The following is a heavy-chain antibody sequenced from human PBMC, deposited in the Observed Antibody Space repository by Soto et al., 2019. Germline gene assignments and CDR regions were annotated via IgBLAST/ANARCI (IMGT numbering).Heavy chain of an antibody. Sequence: QVQLVESGGGVVQPGRSLRLSCAASGFTFSSYGMHWVRQAPGKGLEWVAVISYDGSNKYYADSVKGRFTISRDNSKNTMYLQMNRLRAEDTAVYYCAKESGSYFAYWGQGTLVTVSS. CDR3: AKESGSYFAY. D-gene: IGHD1-26*01. CDR1: GFTFSSYG. J-gene: IGHJ4*02. CDR2: ISYDGSNK. V-gene: IGHV3-30*18.